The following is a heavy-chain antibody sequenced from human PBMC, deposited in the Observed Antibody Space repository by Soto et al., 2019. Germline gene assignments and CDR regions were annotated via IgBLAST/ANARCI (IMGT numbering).Heavy chain of an antibody. J-gene: IGHJ4*02. CDR2: INHSGST. CDR3: ARGRDVVVPATGSSFDY. D-gene: IGHD2-2*01. Sequence: SETLSLTCAVYGGSFSGYYLSWIRQPPGKGLEWIGEINHSGSTNYNPSLKSRVTISVDTSKNQFSLKLSSVTAADTAVYYCARGRDVVVPATGSSFDYWGQGTLVTVSS. V-gene: IGHV4-34*01. CDR1: GGSFSGYY.